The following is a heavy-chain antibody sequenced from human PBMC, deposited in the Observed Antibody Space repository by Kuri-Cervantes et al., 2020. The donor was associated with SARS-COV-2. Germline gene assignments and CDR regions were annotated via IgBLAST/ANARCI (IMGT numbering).Heavy chain of an antibody. D-gene: IGHD5-18*01. CDR1: GFTFSDYY. Sequence: GESLKISCEASGFTFSDYYMSWIRQAPGKGLEWIAYISSSGSYSQSADSVEGRFTVSRDNAKNSLYLQMNSLRAEDTAVYYCARGFSGYSYGDAFDIWGQGTMVTVS. V-gene: IGHV3-11*06. J-gene: IGHJ3*02. CDR3: ARGFSGYSYGDAFDI. CDR2: ISSSGSYS.